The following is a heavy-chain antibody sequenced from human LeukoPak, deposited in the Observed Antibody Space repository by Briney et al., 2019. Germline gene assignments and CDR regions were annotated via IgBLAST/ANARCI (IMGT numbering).Heavy chain of an antibody. J-gene: IGHJ3*02. D-gene: IGHD3-3*01. V-gene: IGHV3-21*01. CDR3: ARPYYDFWSGYYVQNAFDI. CDR1: GFTFSSYS. CDR2: ISSSSSYI. Sequence: PGGSLRLSCAASGFTFSSYSMNWVRQAPGKGLEWVSSISSSSSYIYYADSVKGRFTISRDNAKNSLYLQMNSLRAEDTAVYYCARPYYDFWSGYYVQNAFDIWGQGTMVTVSS.